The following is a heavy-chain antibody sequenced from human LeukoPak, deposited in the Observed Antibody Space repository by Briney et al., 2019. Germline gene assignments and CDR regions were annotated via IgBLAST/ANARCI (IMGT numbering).Heavy chain of an antibody. D-gene: IGHD3-3*01. CDR2: ISGSGGST. V-gene: IGHV3-23*01. J-gene: IGHJ4*02. Sequence: PGGSLRLSCAASGFTFSSYAMSWVRQAPGKGLEWVSAISGSGGSTYYADSVKGRFTISRDNSKNTLYLQMNSLRAEDTAVYYCARDGGTTIRFLEWLSPQYYFDYWGQGTLVTVSS. CDR3: ARDGGTTIRFLEWLSPQYYFDY. CDR1: GFTFSSYA.